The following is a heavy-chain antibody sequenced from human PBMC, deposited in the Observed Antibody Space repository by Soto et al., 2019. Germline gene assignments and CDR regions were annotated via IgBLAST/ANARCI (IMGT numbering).Heavy chain of an antibody. CDR1: GYIVTSFG. J-gene: IGHJ3*01. CDR2: ISEYGDS. V-gene: IGHV1-18*01. Sequence: QVQLVQSGAEVKKPGATVKVSCKASGYIVTSFGINWVRQAPGQGLEWMGCISEYGDSNYSEKIQDRVSLITDTYTNTAYMELRSLESDDTGVYSCARGGGAYDVWGQGTKITVSS. CDR3: ARGGGAYDV.